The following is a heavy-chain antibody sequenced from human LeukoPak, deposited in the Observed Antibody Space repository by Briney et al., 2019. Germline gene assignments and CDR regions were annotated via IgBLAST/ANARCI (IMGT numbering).Heavy chain of an antibody. CDR3: ARDVTGTTSDY. CDR1: GFTFSSYW. CDR2: INSDGSST. D-gene: IGHD1-20*01. J-gene: IGHJ4*02. Sequence: GGSLRLSCAASGFTFSSYWMHWVRQAPGKGLVLVSRINSDGSSTSYADSVKGRFTISRDNAKNTLYLQMNSLRAEDTAVHYCARDVTGTTSDYWGQGTLVTVSS. V-gene: IGHV3-74*01.